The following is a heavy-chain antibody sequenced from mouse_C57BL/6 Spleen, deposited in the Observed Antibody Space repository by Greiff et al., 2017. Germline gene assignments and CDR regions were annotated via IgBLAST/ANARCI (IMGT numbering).Heavy chain of an antibody. CDR2: IWSGGST. V-gene: IGHV2-2*01. CDR3: ARDAMDD. J-gene: IGHJ4*01. CDR1: GFSLTSYG. Sequence: QVQLQESGLGLVQPSQSLSITCTVSGFSLTSYGVHWVRQSPGKGLEWLGVIWSGGSTDYNAAFISRLSISKDNSKSQVFFKMNSLQADDTAIYYCARDAMDDWGQGTSVTVSS.